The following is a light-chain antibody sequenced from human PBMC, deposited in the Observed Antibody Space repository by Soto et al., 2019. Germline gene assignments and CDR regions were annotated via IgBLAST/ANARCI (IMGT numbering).Light chain of an antibody. J-gene: IGLJ2*01. Sequence: SYELTQPPSVSVSPGQTASITCSGDKLGDKYACWYQQKPGQSPVLVIYQDSKRTSGIPERFSGSNSGNTATLTISGTQAMDEADYSCQAWDSSTVVFGGGTKLTVL. V-gene: IGLV3-1*01. CDR2: QDS. CDR3: QAWDSSTVV. CDR1: KLGDKY.